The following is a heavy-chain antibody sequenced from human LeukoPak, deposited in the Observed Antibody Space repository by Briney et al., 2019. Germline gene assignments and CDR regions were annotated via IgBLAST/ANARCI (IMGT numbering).Heavy chain of an antibody. Sequence: SETLSLTCTVSGGSISSSSYYWGWIRQPPGKGLEWIGSIYYSGSTYYNPSLKSRVTMSVGTSKNQFSLKLSSVTAADTAVYTCARHLGGSSWFDYWGQGTLVTVSS. J-gene: IGHJ4*02. CDR3: ARHLGGSSWFDY. D-gene: IGHD6-13*01. CDR2: IYYSGST. V-gene: IGHV4-39*01. CDR1: GGSISSSSYY.